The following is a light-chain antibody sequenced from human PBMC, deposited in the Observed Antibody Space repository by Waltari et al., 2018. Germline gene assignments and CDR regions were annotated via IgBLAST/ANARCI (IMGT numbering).Light chain of an antibody. J-gene: IGKJ4*01. CDR3: QQRTNSPLT. CDR1: QSVSNF. CDR2: AAY. V-gene: IGKV3-11*01. Sequence: EIVLTQSPATLSLSPGERATLSCRASQSVSNFLDWYHQKPGQAPRLLIYAAYRRAAGFPARFSGSGSGTDFALTISRLEPEDFAVFYCQQRTNSPLTFGGGTKLEVK.